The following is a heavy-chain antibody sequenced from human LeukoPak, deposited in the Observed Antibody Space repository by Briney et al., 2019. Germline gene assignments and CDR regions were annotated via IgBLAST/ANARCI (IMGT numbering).Heavy chain of an antibody. CDR2: IYSGGGT. CDR3: AKDPPWDIEGAFDI. CDR1: AYSISSGYY. Sequence: PSETLSLTCTVSAYSISSGYYWGWIRQPPGKGLEWVSVIYSGGGTNYADSVKGRFTISRDKSKNTLYLQMNSLRAEDTAVYYCAKDPPWDIEGAFDIWGQGTMVTVSS. D-gene: IGHD1-26*01. J-gene: IGHJ3*02. V-gene: IGHV3-53*01.